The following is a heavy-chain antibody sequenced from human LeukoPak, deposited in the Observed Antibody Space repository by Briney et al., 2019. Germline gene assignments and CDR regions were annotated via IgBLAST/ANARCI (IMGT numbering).Heavy chain of an antibody. CDR3: ARHLGRSEQWLERYYFDY. V-gene: IGHV4-39*01. CDR2: IYYSGST. J-gene: IGHJ4*02. D-gene: IGHD6-19*01. CDR1: GGSISSRSYY. Sequence: SETLSLTCTVSGGSISSRSYYWGWIRQPPGKGLEWIGSIYYSGSTSYKPSLQSRVTISVDTSKNQFSLKLNSVTAADTAVYYCARHLGRSEQWLERYYFDYWGQGTLVTVSS.